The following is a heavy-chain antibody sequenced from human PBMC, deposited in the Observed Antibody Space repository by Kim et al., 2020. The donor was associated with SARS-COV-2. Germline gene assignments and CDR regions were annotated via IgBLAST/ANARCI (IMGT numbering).Heavy chain of an antibody. J-gene: IGHJ4*02. CDR1: GYSFTSYW. Sequence: GESLKTSCKGSGYSFTSYWIGLVRQMPGKGLEWMGIIYPGDSDTRYSPSFQGQVTISDDKSISTAYLQWGSLKASDTAMYYCARQTGFYASSGYFYFLDYWGQGTLVTVPS. D-gene: IGHD3-22*01. CDR2: IYPGDSDT. V-gene: IGHV5-51*01. CDR3: ARQTGFYASSGYFYFLDY.